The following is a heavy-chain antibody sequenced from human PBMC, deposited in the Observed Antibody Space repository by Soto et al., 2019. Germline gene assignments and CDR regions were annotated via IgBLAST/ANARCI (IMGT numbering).Heavy chain of an antibody. J-gene: IGHJ4*02. V-gene: IGHV3-21*01. CDR3: ARFGLVTFDC. CDR1: GFTFSSYA. D-gene: IGHD3-3*01. Sequence: PGGSLRLSCAASGFTFSSYAMHWVRQAPGKGLEWVASISPSGSYMYYGDSLKGRFTVSRDNAKNSLYLQMDSLRADDTAIYYCARFGLVTFDCWGQGTLVTVSS. CDR2: ISPSGSYM.